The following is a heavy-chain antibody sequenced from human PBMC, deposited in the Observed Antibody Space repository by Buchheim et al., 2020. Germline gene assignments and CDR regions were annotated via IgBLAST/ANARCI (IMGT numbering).Heavy chain of an antibody. CDR2: ISGHTDVT. D-gene: IGHD2-21*01. CDR1: GYTFTNYG. V-gene: IGHV1-18*03. J-gene: IGHJ4*02. Sequence: QVQLVQSGGEVRKPGASVKVSCTTYGYTFTNYGITWVRQAPGQGLEWVGYISGHTDVTNLARKFQGRVTMTRDVSTDTVSMELGSLTSDDMGVYFCARDGGGRGIFDFWGQGTL. CDR3: ARDGGGRGIFDF.